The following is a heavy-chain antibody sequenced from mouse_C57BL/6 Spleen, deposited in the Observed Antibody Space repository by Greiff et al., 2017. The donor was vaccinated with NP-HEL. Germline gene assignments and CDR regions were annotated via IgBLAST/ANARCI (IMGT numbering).Heavy chain of an antibody. V-gene: IGHV1-15*01. CDR3: TRVGTGTPDY. D-gene: IGHD4-1*01. CDR2: IDPETGGT. Sequence: VQLQQSGAELVRPGASVTLSCKASGYTFTDYEMHWVKQTPVHGLEWIGAIDPETGGTAYNQKFKGKAILTADKSSSTAYMELRSLTSEDSAVYYCTRVGTGTPDYWGQGTTLTVSS. J-gene: IGHJ2*01. CDR1: GYTFTDYE.